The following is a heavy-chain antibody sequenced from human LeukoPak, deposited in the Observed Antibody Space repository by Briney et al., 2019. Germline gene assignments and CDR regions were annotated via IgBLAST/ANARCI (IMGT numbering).Heavy chain of an antibody. CDR2: ISYDGSNK. V-gene: IGHV3-30-3*01. CDR1: GFTFSSYA. CDR3: ARDRAHYGSGTLFDY. D-gene: IGHD3-10*01. Sequence: GGSLRLSCAASGFTFSSYAMHWVRQAPGKGLEWVAVISYDGSNKYCADSVKGRFTISRDNSKNTLYLQMNSLRAEDTAVYYCARDRAHYGSGTLFDYWGQGTLVTVSS. J-gene: IGHJ4*02.